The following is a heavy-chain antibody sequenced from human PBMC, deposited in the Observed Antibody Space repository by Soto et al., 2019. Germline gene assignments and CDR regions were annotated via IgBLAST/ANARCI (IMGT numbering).Heavy chain of an antibody. CDR2: ISSSSSTI. V-gene: IGHV3-48*01. CDR3: ARSAPYGGPHDAFDI. D-gene: IGHD5-12*01. CDR1: GFTFSSYS. J-gene: IGHJ3*02. Sequence: GGSLRLSCAASGFTFSSYSMNWVRQAPGKGLEWVSYISSSSSTIYYADSVKGRFTISRDNAKNSLYLQMNSLRAEDTAVYYCARSAPYGGPHDAFDIWGQGTMVTVSS.